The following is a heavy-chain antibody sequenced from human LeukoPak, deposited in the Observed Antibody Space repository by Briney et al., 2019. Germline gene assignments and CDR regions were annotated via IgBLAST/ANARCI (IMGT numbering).Heavy chain of an antibody. D-gene: IGHD2-2*01. CDR2: INHSGST. V-gene: IGHV4-34*01. CDR1: GGSFSGYY. CDR3: ARDGGQGYCSSTSCARVNWFDP. J-gene: IGHJ5*02. Sequence: ASETLSLTCAVYGGSFSGYYWSWIRQPPGKGLEWIGEINHSGSTNYNPSLKSRVTISVDTSENQFSLKLSSVTAADTAVYYCARDGGQGYCSSTSCARVNWFDPWGQGTLVTVSS.